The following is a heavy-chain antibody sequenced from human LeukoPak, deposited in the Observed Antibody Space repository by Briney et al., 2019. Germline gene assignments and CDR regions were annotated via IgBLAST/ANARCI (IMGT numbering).Heavy chain of an antibody. V-gene: IGHV3-7*05. J-gene: IGHJ4*02. CDR1: GFTFSSYW. D-gene: IGHD3-22*01. Sequence: PGGSLRLSCAASGFTFSSYWMSWVRQAPGKGLEWVANIKQDGSEKYYVDSVKGRFTISRDNAKNSLYLQMNSLRAEDTAVYYCAREHYYDSSGYYSGFDYWGQGTLVTVSS. CDR2: IKQDGSEK. CDR3: AREHYYDSSGYYSGFDY.